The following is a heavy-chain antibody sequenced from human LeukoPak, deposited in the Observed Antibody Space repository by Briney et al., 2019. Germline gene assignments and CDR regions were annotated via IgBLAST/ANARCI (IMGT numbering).Heavy chain of an antibody. CDR2: IDSSGDVI. D-gene: IGHD6-13*01. CDR3: ARGTHSSSWHWYDS. J-gene: IGHJ5*01. Sequence: GGSLRLSCAASGFIFSDYYMTWIRQAPGKGLEWLSYIDSSGDVIYYADSVKGRFTISRDNAKNSLYLQMSSLRVEDTAVYYCARGTHSSSWHWYDSWGQGTLVTVSS. V-gene: IGHV3-11*01. CDR1: GFIFSDYY.